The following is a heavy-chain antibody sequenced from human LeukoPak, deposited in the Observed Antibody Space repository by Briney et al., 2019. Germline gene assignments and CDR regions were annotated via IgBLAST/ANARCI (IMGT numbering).Heavy chain of an antibody. Sequence: WASVKVSCKASGYTFTSYGISWVRQAPGQGLEWMGWISAYNGNTNYAQKLQGRVTMTTDTSTSTAYMELRSLRSDDTAVYYCATANHQLLYRGPYYFDYWGQGTLVTVSS. CDR3: ATANHQLLYRGPYYFDY. CDR2: ISAYNGNT. V-gene: IGHV1-18*01. CDR1: GYTFTSYG. D-gene: IGHD2-2*02. J-gene: IGHJ4*02.